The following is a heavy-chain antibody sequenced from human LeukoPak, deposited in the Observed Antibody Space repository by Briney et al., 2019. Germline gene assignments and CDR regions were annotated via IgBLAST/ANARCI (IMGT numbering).Heavy chain of an antibody. V-gene: IGHV4-39*01. Sequence: TSETLSLTCIVSGGSISSSSYYWGWARQPPGKGLEWIGSMYFSGSTYYNAALKIRLTISVDTSKNQFSLKLSSVTAADTAVYYCARHKNRASWFDPWGQGTLVTVSS. CDR1: GGSISSSSYY. D-gene: IGHD1-14*01. CDR2: MYFSGST. CDR3: ARHKNRASWFDP. J-gene: IGHJ5*02.